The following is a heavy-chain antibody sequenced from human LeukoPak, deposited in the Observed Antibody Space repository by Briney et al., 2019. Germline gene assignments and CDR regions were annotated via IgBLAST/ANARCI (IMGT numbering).Heavy chain of an antibody. V-gene: IGHV3-53*01. Sequence: PGGSLRLSCAASGFTGSHNYMSWVRQAPGKGLEWVSATHSSGGTYYADSVKDRFTISRDTSKNTLYLQINSLSVEDTAVYYCIVFGDSNHWGQGTLVTVSS. J-gene: IGHJ5*02. CDR2: THSSGGT. D-gene: IGHD4-17*01. CDR1: GFTGSHNY. CDR3: IVFGDSNH.